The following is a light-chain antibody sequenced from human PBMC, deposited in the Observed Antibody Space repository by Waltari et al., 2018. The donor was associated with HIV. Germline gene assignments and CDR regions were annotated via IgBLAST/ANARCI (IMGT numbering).Light chain of an antibody. CDR1: QNIKSN. CDR2: SAS. Sequence: DIVMTQSPATLSGSPGERATLSGRASQNIKSNLAWFQPLPGQAPRLLISSASIRATDIPPRFRGSGSGTDFTLTISSLQSEDFAIYYCQEYETWTKTFGQGTKVEMK. CDR3: QEYETWTKT. J-gene: IGKJ1*01. V-gene: IGKV3-15*01.